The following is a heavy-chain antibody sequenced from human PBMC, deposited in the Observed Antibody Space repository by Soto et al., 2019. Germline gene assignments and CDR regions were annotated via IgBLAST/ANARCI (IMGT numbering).Heavy chain of an antibody. CDR3: ARQAVGADSSGYYYGY. CDR2: IYYSGST. J-gene: IGHJ4*02. CDR1: GGSISSYY. Sequence: SETLSLTCTVSGGSISSYYWSWIRQPPGKGLEWIGYIYYSGSTNYNPSLKSRVTISVDTSKNQFSLKLSSVTAADTAVYYCARQAVGADSSGYYYGYWGQGTLVTVSS. V-gene: IGHV4-59*01. D-gene: IGHD3-22*01.